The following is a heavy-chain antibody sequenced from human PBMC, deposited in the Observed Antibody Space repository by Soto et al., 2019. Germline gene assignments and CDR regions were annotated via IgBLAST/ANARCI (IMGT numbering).Heavy chain of an antibody. CDR2: ISSSDNTI. Sequence: GGSLRLSCAASGFTSTDYYMSWIRQAPGKGLEWVSYISSSDNTIYYADSVKGRFTISRDNTKDSLYLQMNSLRAEDTAVYYCARGEMSTISFDYWGKGTMVTVS. V-gene: IGHV3-11*01. CDR1: GFTSTDYY. CDR3: ARGEMSTISFDY. J-gene: IGHJ4*02. D-gene: IGHD1-1*01.